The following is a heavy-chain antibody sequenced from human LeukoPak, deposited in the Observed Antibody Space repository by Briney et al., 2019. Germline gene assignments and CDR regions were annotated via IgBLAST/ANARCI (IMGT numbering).Heavy chain of an antibody. Sequence: SETLSLTCTVSGGSISSYYWSWIRQPAGKGLEWIGRIYTSGSTNYNPSLKSRVTMSVDTSENQFSLKLSSVTAADTAVYYCAREGDSSGYYYFDYWGQGTLVTVSS. D-gene: IGHD3-22*01. CDR1: GGSISSYY. CDR2: IYTSGST. V-gene: IGHV4-4*07. CDR3: AREGDSSGYYYFDY. J-gene: IGHJ4*02.